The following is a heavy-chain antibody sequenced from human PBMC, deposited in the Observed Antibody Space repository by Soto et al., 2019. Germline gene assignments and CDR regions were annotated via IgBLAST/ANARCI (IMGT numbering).Heavy chain of an antibody. CDR3: ARRNLAFAVSPWCDP. CDR1: GLSITDSEMG. V-gene: IGHV2-26*01. J-gene: IGHJ5*02. Sequence: QVTLKESGPVLVKPTETLTLRCTVSGLSITDSEMGVSWIRQPPGQPLEWLAHIDSSGEKSYRTFLKSRLAISKHTSKSQLVLTMTKMDPADTATYYCARRNLAFAVSPWCDPWGQGIPVTVSS. CDR2: IDSSGEK. D-gene: IGHD3-10*01.